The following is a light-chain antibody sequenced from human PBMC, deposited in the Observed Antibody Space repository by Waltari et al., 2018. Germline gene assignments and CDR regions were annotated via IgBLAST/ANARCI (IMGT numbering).Light chain of an antibody. CDR3: QQYAASPLT. V-gene: IGKV3-20*01. Sequence: EIVLAQSPGTLSVSPGERATLSCRASQSVSGASVAWYRQRPGQAPRLLIYDASIRAPDIPDRFSGSGSGTDFTLTSSSLDSEDFAVYYCQQYAASPLTFGGGTKV. CDR2: DAS. CDR1: QSVSGAS. J-gene: IGKJ4*01.